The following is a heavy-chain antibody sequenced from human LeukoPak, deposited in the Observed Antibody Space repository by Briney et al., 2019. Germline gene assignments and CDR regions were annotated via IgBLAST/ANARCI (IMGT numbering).Heavy chain of an antibody. CDR1: GFTFSSYA. V-gene: IGHV3-48*04. CDR3: ARDKWELRGLVDY. D-gene: IGHD1-26*01. Sequence: GGSLRLSCAASGFTFSSYAMSWVRQAPGKGLEWVSYISSSSSTIYYADSVKGRFTISRDNAKNSLYLQMNSLRAEDTAVYYCARDKWELRGLVDYWGQGTLVTVSS. J-gene: IGHJ4*02. CDR2: ISSSSSTI.